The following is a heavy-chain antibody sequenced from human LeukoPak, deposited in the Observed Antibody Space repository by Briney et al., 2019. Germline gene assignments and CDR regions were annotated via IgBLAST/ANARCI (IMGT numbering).Heavy chain of an antibody. Sequence: GASVKVSCKASGYTFTSYGISWVRQAPGQGLEWMGWISAYNGNTNYAQKLQGRVTMTTDTSTSTAYMELRSLRSDDTAVYYCARVGGQPSYYDFWSGYYGRFDPWGQGTLVTVSS. CDR3: ARVGGQPSYYDFWSGYYGRFDP. V-gene: IGHV1-18*01. CDR2: ISAYNGNT. J-gene: IGHJ5*02. D-gene: IGHD3-3*01. CDR1: GYTFTSYG.